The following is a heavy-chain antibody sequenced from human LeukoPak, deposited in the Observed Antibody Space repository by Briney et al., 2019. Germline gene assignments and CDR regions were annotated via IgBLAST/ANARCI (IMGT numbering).Heavy chain of an antibody. J-gene: IGHJ6*03. V-gene: IGHV3-21*01. CDR2: ISRSSIYK. D-gene: IGHD3-3*01. Sequence: GGSLRLSCAASGFTFSNYNMNWVRQAPGKGLEWVSSISRSSIYKYYADSVKGRFTISRDNTKNSLFLQMNSLRAEDTAVYYCARGGPQNYDFWSGYLDYYYYYYMDVWGKGTTVTVSS. CDR1: GFTFSNYN. CDR3: ARGGPQNYDFWSGYLDYYYYYYMDV.